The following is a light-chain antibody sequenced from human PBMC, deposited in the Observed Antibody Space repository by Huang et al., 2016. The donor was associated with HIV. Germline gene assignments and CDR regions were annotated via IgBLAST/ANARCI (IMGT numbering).Light chain of an antibody. J-gene: IGKJ5*01. CDR3: QQYNNWPPIT. CDR1: QSVGSK. CDR2: GAS. Sequence: ETVMTQSPATLSVSPGERATLSCRASQSVGSKLAWYQQKPGQAPRLLIYGASTRATGIAARFSGSVSGTEFTLTIASLQSEDSAVYYCQQYNNWPPITFGQGTRVEIK. V-gene: IGKV3-15*01.